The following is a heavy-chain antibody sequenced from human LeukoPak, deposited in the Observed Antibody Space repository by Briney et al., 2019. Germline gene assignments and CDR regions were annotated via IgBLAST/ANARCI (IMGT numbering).Heavy chain of an antibody. V-gene: IGHV3-48*02. CDR2: ISSSSSSI. Sequence: GGSLRLSCGASGFSFSSYVMNWARQAPGKGLEWVSYISSSSSSIYYADSVKGRFTISRDNAKNSLYLQMNSLRDEDTALYYCARSLGYCGGGSCRPYFDYWGQGTLVTVSS. D-gene: IGHD2-15*01. CDR3: ARSLGYCGGGSCRPYFDY. CDR1: GFSFSSYV. J-gene: IGHJ4*02.